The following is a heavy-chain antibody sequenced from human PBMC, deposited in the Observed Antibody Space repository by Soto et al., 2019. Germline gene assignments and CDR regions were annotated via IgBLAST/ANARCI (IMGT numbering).Heavy chain of an antibody. CDR2: IYYRGGT. J-gene: IGHJ6*02. Sequence: QMQLQESGPELVKPSQTLSLICTVSGYSMTSGGYYWSWIRHRPGKVLEWLGYIYYRGGTQFKPSLKSRVSMSVDTSKNQFSLRLSSVRVADTAVYYCATLLGSHQHYYFGIDVWGQGTTVTVSS. V-gene: IGHV4-31*03. CDR1: GYSMTSGGYY. CDR3: ATLLGSHQHYYFGIDV. D-gene: IGHD2-2*01.